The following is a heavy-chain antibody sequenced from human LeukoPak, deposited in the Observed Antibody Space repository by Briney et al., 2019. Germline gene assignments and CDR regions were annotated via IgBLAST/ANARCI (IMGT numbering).Heavy chain of an antibody. CDR1: GYTFTSYY. Sequence: ASVKVSCKASGYTFTSYYMHWVRQAPGQGLEWMGIINPSGGSTSYAQKFQGRVTMTRDTSTSTVYMELSSLRSEDTAVYYCARSPGITMVRSYQYYFDYWGQGTLVTVSS. CDR3: ARSPGITMVRSYQYYFDY. D-gene: IGHD3-10*01. CDR2: INPSGGST. J-gene: IGHJ4*02. V-gene: IGHV1-46*01.